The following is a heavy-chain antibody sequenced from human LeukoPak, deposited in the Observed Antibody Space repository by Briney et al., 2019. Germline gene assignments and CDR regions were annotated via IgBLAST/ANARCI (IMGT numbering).Heavy chain of an antibody. J-gene: IGHJ5*02. CDR1: GGTFSSYA. D-gene: IGHD3-22*01. CDR3: AFSHYYDGSGYYYLDNWFDP. CDR2: IIPIFGTA. Sequence: SVTVSCKASGGTFSSYAISWVRQAPGQGLEWMGGIIPIFGTANYAQKFQGRVTITADESTSTAYMELSSLRSEDTAVYYCAFSHYYDGSGYYYLDNWFDPWGQGTLVTVSS. V-gene: IGHV1-69*13.